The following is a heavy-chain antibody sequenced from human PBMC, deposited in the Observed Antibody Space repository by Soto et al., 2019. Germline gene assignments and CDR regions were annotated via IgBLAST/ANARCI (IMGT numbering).Heavy chain of an antibody. CDR1: GDSVSSNSAA. CDR2: TYYRSKWYN. V-gene: IGHV6-1*01. Sequence: SQTLSLTCASSGDSVSSNSAAWNWIRQSPSRGLEWLGRTYYRSKWYNDYAVSVKSRITINPDTSKNQFSLQLNSVTPEDTAVYYCARSRGGITMIVVDREFDYWGQGTLVPVSS. J-gene: IGHJ4*02. CDR3: ARSRGGITMIVVDREFDY. D-gene: IGHD3-22*01.